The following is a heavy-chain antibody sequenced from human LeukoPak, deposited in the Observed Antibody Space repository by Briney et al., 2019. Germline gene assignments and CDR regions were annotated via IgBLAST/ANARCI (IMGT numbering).Heavy chain of an antibody. CDR3: AKGGSSGYYFPFDY. CDR1: GFTFSSYA. CDR2: ISGSGGST. J-gene: IGHJ4*02. D-gene: IGHD3-22*01. Sequence: GGSLRLSCEASGFTFSSYAMSWVRQAPGKGLEWVSAISGSGGSTYYADSVKGRFTISRDNSKNTLYLQMNSLGAEDTAVYYCAKGGSSGYYFPFDYWGQGTLVTVSS. V-gene: IGHV3-23*01.